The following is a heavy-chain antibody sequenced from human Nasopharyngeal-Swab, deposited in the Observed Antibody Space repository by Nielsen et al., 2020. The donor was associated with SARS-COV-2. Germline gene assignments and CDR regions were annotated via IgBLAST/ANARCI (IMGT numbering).Heavy chain of an antibody. D-gene: IGHD2-21*01. V-gene: IGHV5-51*01. J-gene: IGHJ6*01. CDR2: IFGGDPDT. CDR1: GYTFPTYW. Sequence: GESLKISCQGSGYTFPTYWIGWVRQMPGKGLGWMAIIFGGDPDTKYSPSFQGQVTISADKSSNTAYLQWSSLKASDTAIYYCARLPSAYPYYNDMDVWGQGTTVIVSA. CDR3: ARLPSAYPYYNDMDV.